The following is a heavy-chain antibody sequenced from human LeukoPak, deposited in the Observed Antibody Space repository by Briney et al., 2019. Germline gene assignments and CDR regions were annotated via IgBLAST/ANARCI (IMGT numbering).Heavy chain of an antibody. J-gene: IGHJ3*02. V-gene: IGHV4-39*07. D-gene: IGHD3-9*01. CDR3: ARAPSYPGLRYFDWLLPHAFDI. CDR1: GGSISSSGYY. Sequence: SETLSLTCAVSGGSISSSGYYWGWIRQPPGKGLEWVGSIYSSGSTYYNPSLKSRVTISVDTSKNQFSLKLSSVTAADTAVYYCARAPSYPGLRYFDWLLPHAFDIWGQGTMVTVSS. CDR2: IYSSGST.